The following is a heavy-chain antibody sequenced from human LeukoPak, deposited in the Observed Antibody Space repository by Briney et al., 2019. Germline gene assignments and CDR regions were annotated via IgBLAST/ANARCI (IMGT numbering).Heavy chain of an antibody. Sequence: PSETLSLTCTVSGGSISSSSYYWGWIRQPPGKGLEWIGSIYYSGSTYYNPSLKSRVTISVDTSKNQFSLKLSSVTAADTAAYYCARDIVLMVYGRNRFDPWGQGTLVTVSS. CDR3: ARDIVLMVYGRNRFDP. D-gene: IGHD2-8*01. J-gene: IGHJ5*02. V-gene: IGHV4-39*02. CDR2: IYYSGST. CDR1: GGSISSSSYY.